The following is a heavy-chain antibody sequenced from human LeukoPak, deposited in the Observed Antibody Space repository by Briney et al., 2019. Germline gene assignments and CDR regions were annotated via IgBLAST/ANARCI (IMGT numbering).Heavy chain of an antibody. CDR2: ISGSGGST. Sequence: PGGSLRLSCAASGFTLSSYGMSWVRQAPGKGLEWVSAISGSGGSTYYADSVKGRFTISRDNSKNTLYLQMNSLRAEDTAVYYCAKDMDTAMVQYYYWGQGTLVTVSS. D-gene: IGHD5-18*01. J-gene: IGHJ4*02. CDR1: GFTLSSYG. CDR3: AKDMDTAMVQYYY. V-gene: IGHV3-23*01.